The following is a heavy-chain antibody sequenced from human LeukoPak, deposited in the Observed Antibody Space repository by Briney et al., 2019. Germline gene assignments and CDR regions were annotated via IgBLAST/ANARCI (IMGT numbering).Heavy chain of an antibody. J-gene: IGHJ4*02. Sequence: GGSLRLSCAASGFTFSDYYMSWIRQAPGKGLEWVSYISSGGNTIYYADSVKGRFTISRDNAKNSLYLQMNSLRADDTAMYYCARDGGGSYFDYWGQGTLVTVSS. CDR2: ISSGGNTI. D-gene: IGHD1-26*01. V-gene: IGHV3-11*04. CDR3: ARDGGGSYFDY. CDR1: GFTFSDYY.